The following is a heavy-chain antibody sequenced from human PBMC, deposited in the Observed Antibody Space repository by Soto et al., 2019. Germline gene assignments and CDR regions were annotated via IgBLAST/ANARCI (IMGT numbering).Heavy chain of an antibody. CDR1: GGTFSSYA. CDR3: ARTEYYYDSSGPFPGYAFDI. J-gene: IGHJ3*02. D-gene: IGHD3-22*01. CDR2: IIPIFGTA. V-gene: IGHV1-69*13. Sequence: GASVTVSCQTSGGTFSSYAISWVRQAPGQGLEWMGGIIPIFGTANYAQKFQGRVTITADESTSTAYMELSSLRSEDTAVYYCARTEYYYDSSGPFPGYAFDIWGQGTMVTVSS.